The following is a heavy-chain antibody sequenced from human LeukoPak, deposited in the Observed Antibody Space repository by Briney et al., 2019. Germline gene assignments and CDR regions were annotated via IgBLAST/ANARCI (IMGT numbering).Heavy chain of an antibody. CDR2: IKEDGSQK. V-gene: IGHV3-7*03. D-gene: IGHD2/OR15-2a*01. CDR1: GFSFSGYW. CDR3: ARRGSTDY. Sequence: GGSLRLSCAASGFSFSGYWMTWVRQAPGKGLEWVANIKEDGSQKYYADFVKGRFTISRDNAKNSLDLQMNSLRAEDTAVYYCARRGSTDYWGQGTLVTVSS. J-gene: IGHJ4*02.